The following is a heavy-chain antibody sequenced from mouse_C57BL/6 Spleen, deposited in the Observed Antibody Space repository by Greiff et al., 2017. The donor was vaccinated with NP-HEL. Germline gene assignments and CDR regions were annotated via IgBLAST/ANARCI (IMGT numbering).Heavy chain of an antibody. Sequence: VKLLESGPELVKPGASVKISCKASGYAFSSSWMNWVKQRPGKGLEWIGRIYPGDGDTNYNGKFKGKATLTADKSSSTAYMQLSSLTSEDSAVYFCASEGGYYGNYFWYFDVWGTGTTVTVSS. J-gene: IGHJ1*03. CDR3: ASEGGYYGNYFWYFDV. CDR2: IYPGDGDT. V-gene: IGHV1-82*01. CDR1: GYAFSSSW. D-gene: IGHD2-1*01.